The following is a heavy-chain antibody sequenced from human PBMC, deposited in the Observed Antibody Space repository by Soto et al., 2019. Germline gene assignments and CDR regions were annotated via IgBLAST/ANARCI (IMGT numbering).Heavy chain of an antibody. CDR2: INQDGSEI. V-gene: IGHV3-7*01. Sequence: EVQLVESGGGLVQPGGSLRLSCAASGFTFRSYWMSWVRQAPGKGLEWVANINQDGSEIYYVDSVEGRFSISRDNAENSLYLQMNSMRAEDTALYYCARDFHLRLGITSYYYMDVWGTRTTVTVSS. CDR3: ARDFHLRLGITSYYYMDV. CDR1: GFTFRSYW. D-gene: IGHD3-10*01. J-gene: IGHJ6*03.